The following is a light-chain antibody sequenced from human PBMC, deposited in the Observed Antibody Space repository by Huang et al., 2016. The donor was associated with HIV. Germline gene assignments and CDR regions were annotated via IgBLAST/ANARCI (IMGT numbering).Light chain of an antibody. J-gene: IGKJ4*01. CDR3: QQRTNWPLSLT. CDR1: QSVGSY. Sequence: EVVLTQSPATLSLSPGERATLSCGASQSVGSYLAWSQQKPGQAPRLLMYDASSRAPGIPDRFSGSGSGTAFTLTISSLEPEDFAVYYCQQRTNWPLSLTFGGGTKVEIK. V-gene: IGKV3-11*01. CDR2: DAS.